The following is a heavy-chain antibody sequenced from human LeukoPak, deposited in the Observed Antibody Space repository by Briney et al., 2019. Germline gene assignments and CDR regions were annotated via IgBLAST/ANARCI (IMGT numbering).Heavy chain of an antibody. CDR1: GGSISSSSYH. CDR3: ARGAYSSGYYYEIDS. V-gene: IGHV4-39*07. J-gene: IGHJ4*02. CDR2: IYYSGST. D-gene: IGHD3-22*01. Sequence: SETLSLTCTVSGGSISSSSYHWGWIRQPSGKGLEWIGSIYYSGSTYYNPSLKSRVTISVDTSKNQFSLILRSVTAADTAVYFCARGAYSSGYYYEIDSWGQGTLVTVSS.